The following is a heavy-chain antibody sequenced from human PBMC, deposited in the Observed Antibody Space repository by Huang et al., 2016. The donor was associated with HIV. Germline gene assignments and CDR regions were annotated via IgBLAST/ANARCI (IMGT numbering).Heavy chain of an antibody. CDR2: ISNDAKKK. J-gene: IGHJ4*02. D-gene: IGHD6-13*01. CDR3: AKGGSAAAVLDF. V-gene: IGHV3-30*18. CDR1: GFTFSSYG. Sequence: QVQLVESGGGVVQPGRSLRISCAASGFTFSSYGMHWVRQGPVKGLEWVAVISNDAKKKYYADAVKGRFSISRDNSKTTVYLQLNSLRLEDTAVYYCAKGGSAAAVLDFWGQGTLVTVSS.